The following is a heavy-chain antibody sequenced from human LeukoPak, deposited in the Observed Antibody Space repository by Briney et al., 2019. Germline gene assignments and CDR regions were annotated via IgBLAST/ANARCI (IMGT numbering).Heavy chain of an antibody. CDR2: ISYDGSNK. Sequence: PGGSLRLSCAASGFPFSSYGMHWVRQAPGKGLEWVAVISYDGSNKYYADSVKGRFTISRDNSKNTPYLQMNSLRAEDTAVYYCAKDSTMSYFEYWGQGTLVTVSS. D-gene: IGHD3-22*01. CDR1: GFPFSSYG. V-gene: IGHV3-30*18. J-gene: IGHJ4*02. CDR3: AKDSTMSYFEY.